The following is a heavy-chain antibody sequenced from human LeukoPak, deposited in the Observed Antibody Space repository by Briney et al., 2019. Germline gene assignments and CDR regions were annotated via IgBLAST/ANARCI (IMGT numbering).Heavy chain of an antibody. J-gene: IGHJ4*02. CDR2: INGGGDNA. V-gene: IGHV3-23*01. CDR1: RFTFSNYA. Sequence: PGGSLRLSCAASRFTFSNYAMTWLRQAPGKGLECVSGINGGGDNAYYTNSVKGRFTISRDNSKNTLYLQMNSLRAEDTAVYYCAKTNGYFDSWGQGTLVTVSS. CDR3: AKTNGYFDS.